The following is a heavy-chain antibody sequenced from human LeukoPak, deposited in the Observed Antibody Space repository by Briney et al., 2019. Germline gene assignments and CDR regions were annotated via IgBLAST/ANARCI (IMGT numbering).Heavy chain of an antibody. V-gene: IGHV1-8*01. Sequence: ASVKVSCKASGYTFTSYDINWVRQATGQGLVWMGWINPNSGKTGYAQKFQGRVTMTRHTHTSTAYMELRSLRYEDTAGYYCARGLGLVPKWYYYYYYYMDVWGKGTTVTISS. CDR1: GYTFTSYD. CDR3: ARGLGLVPKWYYYYYYYMDV. J-gene: IGHJ6*03. CDR2: INPNSGKT. D-gene: IGHD6-19*01.